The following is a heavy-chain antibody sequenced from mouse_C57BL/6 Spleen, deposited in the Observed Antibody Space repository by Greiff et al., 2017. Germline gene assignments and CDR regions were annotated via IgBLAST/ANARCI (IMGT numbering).Heavy chain of an antibody. Sequence: QVQLQQSGAELARPGASVKLSCKASGYTFTSYGISWVKQRTGQGLEWIGEIYPRRGNTYYNEKFKGKATLTADKSSSTAYMELRSLTSEDSAVYFCARRDYDYERGYAMDYWGQGTSVTVSS. V-gene: IGHV1-81*01. CDR3: ARRDYDYERGYAMDY. CDR2: IYPRRGNT. D-gene: IGHD2-4*01. J-gene: IGHJ4*01. CDR1: GYTFTSYG.